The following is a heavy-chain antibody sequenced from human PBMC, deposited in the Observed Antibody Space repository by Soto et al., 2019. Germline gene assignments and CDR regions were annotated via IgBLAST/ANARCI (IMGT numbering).Heavy chain of an antibody. D-gene: IGHD2-21*01. CDR1: GFPFYEYA. CDR3: ANIVTRHSFDSVFDK. J-gene: IGHJ4*02. V-gene: IGHV3-9*01. Sequence: QLLESGGGLVQPGRSLRLSCVASGFPFYEYAIHWVRQAPGKGLEWVSRISCDSGSINYAGSVRGRFTVSRDNAKNSLYRHLTSLRSEVTAFYYCANIVTRHSFDSVFDKWGQGALVSVSS. CDR2: ISCDSGSI.